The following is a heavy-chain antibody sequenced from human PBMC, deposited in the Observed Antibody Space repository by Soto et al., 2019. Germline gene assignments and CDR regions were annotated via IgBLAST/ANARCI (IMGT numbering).Heavy chain of an antibody. CDR1: GYTFSTYS. V-gene: IGHV1-3*05. Sequence: QVQLVQSGAEEKKPGASVKVSCKASGYTFSTYSMHWVRQAPGQRLEWMGWINAGNGNTKYSQKFQSRVTITRDTAASTAYMELSSLRFEDTALYYCARAPSWWYFDLWGRGTLVTVSS. J-gene: IGHJ2*01. CDR3: ARAPSWWYFDL. CDR2: INAGNGNT.